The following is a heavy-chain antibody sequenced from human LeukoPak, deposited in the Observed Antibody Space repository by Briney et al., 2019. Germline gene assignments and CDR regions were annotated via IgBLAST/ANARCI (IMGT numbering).Heavy chain of an antibody. CDR3: ARSDTAMVTVDY. D-gene: IGHD5-18*01. Sequence: GGSLRLSCAASGFTFSSYAMSWVRQAPGKGLEWVSSISSSSYIYYADSVKGRFTISRDNAKNSLYLQMNSLRAEDTAVYYCARSDTAMVTVDYWGQGTLVTVSS. CDR2: ISSSSYI. V-gene: IGHV3-21*01. J-gene: IGHJ4*02. CDR1: GFTFSSYA.